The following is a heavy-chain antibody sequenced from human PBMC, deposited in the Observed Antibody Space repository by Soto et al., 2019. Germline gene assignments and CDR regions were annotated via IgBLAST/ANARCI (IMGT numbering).Heavy chain of an antibody. J-gene: IGHJ6*02. D-gene: IGHD3-10*01. CDR1: GFTLSSYS. Sequence: PGGSLRLSCAASGFTLSSYSMNWVRQAPGKGLEWVSSISSSSSYIYYADSVKGRFTISRDNAKNSLYLQMNSLRAEDTAVYYCARYLLYGSGSKYYYYYCMDVWGQGTTVTVSS. V-gene: IGHV3-21*01. CDR3: ARYLLYGSGSKYYYYYCMDV. CDR2: ISSSSSYI.